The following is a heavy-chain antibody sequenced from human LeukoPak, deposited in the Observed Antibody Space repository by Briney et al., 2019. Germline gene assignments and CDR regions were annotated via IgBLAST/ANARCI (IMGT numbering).Heavy chain of an antibody. CDR1: GFTFSSYA. Sequence: PGGSLRLSCAASGFTFSSYAMSWVRQAPGKGLEWVSVISGSGGSRYYADSVKGRFTISRDNSKNTLYLQMNSLRAEDTAVFYCARCSSGCSSTSCYTGYFDYWGQGTLVTVSS. V-gene: IGHV3-23*01. CDR3: ARCSSGCSSTSCYTGYFDY. J-gene: IGHJ4*02. CDR2: ISGSGGSR. D-gene: IGHD2-2*02.